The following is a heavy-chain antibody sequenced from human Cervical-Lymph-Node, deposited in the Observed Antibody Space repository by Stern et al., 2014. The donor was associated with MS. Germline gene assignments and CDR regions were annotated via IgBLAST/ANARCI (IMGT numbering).Heavy chain of an antibody. V-gene: IGHV4-31*03. J-gene: IGHJ6*02. CDR1: GGSISSDNYY. D-gene: IGHD2-2*01. CDR3: ARDHFTTSLDV. CDR2: IYYSGTT. Sequence: VHLVESGPGLVKPSQTLSLTCTVSGGSISSDNYYWTWIRQHPGQGLEWIGHIYYSGTTYYNPSLKGRVSITVDTSKNLFSLRLSSVTAADTAVYYCARDHFTTSLDVWGHGTTVTVS.